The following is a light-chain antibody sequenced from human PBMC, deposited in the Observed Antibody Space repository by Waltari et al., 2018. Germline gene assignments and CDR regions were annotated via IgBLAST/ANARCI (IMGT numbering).Light chain of an antibody. J-gene: IGLJ3*02. CDR1: SGSVSTSNY. V-gene: IGLV8-61*01. CDR2: STN. CDR3: VLYLGSGVWV. Sequence: QTVVTQEPSFSVSPGGTVTLTCGLSSGSVSTSNYPSWYQQTPGQAPRTLIYSTNTRSSGVPDRFSGSILGNKAARTITGAQADDESDYYCVLYLGSGVWVFGGGTKLTVL.